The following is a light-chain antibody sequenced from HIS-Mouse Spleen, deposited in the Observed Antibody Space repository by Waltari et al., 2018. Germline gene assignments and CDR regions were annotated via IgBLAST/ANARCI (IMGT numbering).Light chain of an antibody. CDR2: DAS. V-gene: IGKV1-33*01. CDR1: QDISNY. J-gene: IGKJ2*01. CDR3: QQYDNLPPYT. Sequence: DIQMTQSPSSLSASVGYRVTITCQASQDISNYLNWYQQKPGKAPKLLIYDASNLETGVPSRVSGSGSGTEFTFTISSLQPEDIATYYCQQYDNLPPYTFGQGTKLEIK.